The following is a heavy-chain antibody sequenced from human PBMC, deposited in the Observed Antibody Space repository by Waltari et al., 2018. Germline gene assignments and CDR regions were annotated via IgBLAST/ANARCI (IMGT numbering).Heavy chain of an antibody. D-gene: IGHD5-12*01. Sequence: QVQLQESGPGLVKPSETLSLTCAVSGGSFSSYWWGWIRQPPGKGLEWIGSIFGGSGSTEYNPPLKSRAIISRDTSKNQCSLKLRSVTAADTAVYFCATVDIASADHYWGQGVLVTVSS. V-gene: IGHV4-59*12. CDR2: IFGGSGST. CDR1: GGSFSSYW. J-gene: IGHJ4*02. CDR3: ATVDIASADHY.